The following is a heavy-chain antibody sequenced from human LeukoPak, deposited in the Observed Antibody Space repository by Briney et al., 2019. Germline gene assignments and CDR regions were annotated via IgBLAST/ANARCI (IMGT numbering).Heavy chain of an antibody. D-gene: IGHD4-17*01. CDR2: IKSKTDGGTT. CDR3: TTERVTVTTYFDL. CDR1: GFTFSNAW. Sequence: TGGSLRLSCAASGFTFSNAWMSWVRQAPGKGLEWVGRIKSKTDGGTTDYAAPVKGRFTISRDDSKNTLYLQMNSLKTGDTAVYYCTTERVTVTTYFDLWGRGTLVTVSS. V-gene: IGHV3-15*01. J-gene: IGHJ2*01.